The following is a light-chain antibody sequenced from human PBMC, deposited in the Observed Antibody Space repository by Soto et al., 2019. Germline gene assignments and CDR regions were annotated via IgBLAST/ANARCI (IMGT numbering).Light chain of an antibody. CDR1: QSISSSY. CDR2: GAS. V-gene: IGKV3-20*01. CDR3: QQYSSTFWT. Sequence: EIVLTQSPGTLSLSPGERTTLSCRASQSISSSYLAWYQQKPGQAPRLLVYGASSRATGIPDRFSRSGSGTDFTLTISRLEPEDFALYYCQQYSSTFWTLGQGTTV. J-gene: IGKJ1*01.